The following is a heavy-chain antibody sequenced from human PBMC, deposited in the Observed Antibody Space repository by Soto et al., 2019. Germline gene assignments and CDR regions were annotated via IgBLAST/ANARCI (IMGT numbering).Heavy chain of an antibody. D-gene: IGHD3-9*01. Sequence: SETLSLTCAVYGGSFSGYYWSWIRQPPGKGLEWIGEINHSGSTNYNPSLKSRVTISVDTSKNQFSLKLSSVTAADTAVYYCARPHYDTAYYFDYWGQGTLVTVSS. J-gene: IGHJ4*02. CDR3: ARPHYDTAYYFDY. CDR1: GGSFSGYY. CDR2: INHSGST. V-gene: IGHV4-34*01.